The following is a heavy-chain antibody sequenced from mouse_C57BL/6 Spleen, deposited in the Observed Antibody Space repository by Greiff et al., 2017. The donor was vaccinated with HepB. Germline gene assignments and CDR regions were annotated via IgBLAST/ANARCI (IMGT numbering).Heavy chain of an antibody. Sequence: LEESGAELMKPGASVKLSCKATGYTFTGYWIEWVKQRPGHGLEWIGEILPGSGSTNYNEKFKGKATFTADTSSNTAYMQLSSLTTEDSAIYYCAREGGFITTVVAPFDYWGQGTTLTVSS. CDR2: ILPGSGST. V-gene: IGHV1-9*01. D-gene: IGHD1-1*01. J-gene: IGHJ2*01. CDR1: GYTFTGYW. CDR3: AREGGFITTVVAPFDY.